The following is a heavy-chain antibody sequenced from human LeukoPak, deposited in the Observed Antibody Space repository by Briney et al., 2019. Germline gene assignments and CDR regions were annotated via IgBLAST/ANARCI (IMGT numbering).Heavy chain of an antibody. CDR3: ARGVNWFDP. V-gene: IGHV2-70*11. Sequence: SGPAVVKPTQTLTLTCTFSGFSLTTSGMCVSWIRQPPGKALEWLARIDWDDDEYYSTSLQTRLTISKDTSKNQVVLTMANMDPVDTATYYCARGVNWFDPWGQGTLVTVSS. CDR2: IDWDDDE. D-gene: IGHD2-8*01. CDR1: GFSLTTSGMC. J-gene: IGHJ5*02.